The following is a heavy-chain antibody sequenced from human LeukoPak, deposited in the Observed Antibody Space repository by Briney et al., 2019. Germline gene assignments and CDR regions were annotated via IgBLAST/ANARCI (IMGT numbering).Heavy chain of an antibody. CDR1: GYTFTSYG. J-gene: IGHJ3*02. D-gene: IGHD6-13*01. CDR3: ARVYGIAAAGTYNPPDAFDI. Sequence: GASVKVPCEASGYTFTSYGISWVGQAPGQGLEWMGWISAYNGNTNYAQKLQGRVTMTTDTSTSTAYMELRSLRSDDTAVYYCARVYGIAAAGTYNPPDAFDIWGQGTMVTVSS. CDR2: ISAYNGNT. V-gene: IGHV1-18*01.